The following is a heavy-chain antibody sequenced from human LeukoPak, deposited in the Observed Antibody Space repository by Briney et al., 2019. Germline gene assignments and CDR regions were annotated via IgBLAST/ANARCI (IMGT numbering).Heavy chain of an antibody. V-gene: IGHV1-2*02. D-gene: IGHD2-2*01. CDR3: ARDFVVVPAATTPYDMDV. CDR2: INPNSGGT. Sequence: GASVKVSCKASGYTFTGYYMHWVRQAPGQGLEWMGWINPNSGGTNYAQKFQGRVTMTRDTSISTAYMELSRLRSDDTAVYYCARDFVVVPAATTPYDMDVWGQGTTVTVSS. CDR1: GYTFTGYY. J-gene: IGHJ6*02.